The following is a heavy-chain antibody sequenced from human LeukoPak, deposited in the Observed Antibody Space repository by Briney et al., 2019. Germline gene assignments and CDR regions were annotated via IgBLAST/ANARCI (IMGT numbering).Heavy chain of an antibody. J-gene: IGHJ6*04. CDR3: ARGGYGSGSYLKYYYYGMDV. Sequence: TSQTLSLTCTVSGGSISSGDYYWSWIRQPPGKGLEWIGYIYYSGSTYYNPSLKSRVTISVDTSKNQFSLKLSSVTAADTAVYYCARGGYGSGSYLKYYYYGMDVWGKGTTVTVPS. D-gene: IGHD3-10*01. CDR1: GGSISSGDYY. CDR2: IYYSGST. V-gene: IGHV4-30-4*01.